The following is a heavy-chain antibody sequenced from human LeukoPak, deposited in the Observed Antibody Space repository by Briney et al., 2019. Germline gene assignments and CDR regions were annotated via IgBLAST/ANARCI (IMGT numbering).Heavy chain of an antibody. CDR2: ISSSGSTI. D-gene: IGHD6-19*01. J-gene: IGHJ4*02. V-gene: IGHV3-48*03. CDR3: ASIAVAGKRIYYFDY. Sequence: PGGSLRLSCAASGFTFSSYEMNWVRQAPGKGLEWVSYISSSGSTIYYADSVKGRFTISRDNAKNSLYLQMNSLRAEDTAVYYCASIAVAGKRIYYFDYWGQGTLVTVSS. CDR1: GFTFSSYE.